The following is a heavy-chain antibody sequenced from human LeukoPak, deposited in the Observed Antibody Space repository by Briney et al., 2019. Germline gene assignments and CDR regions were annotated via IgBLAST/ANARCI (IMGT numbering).Heavy chain of an antibody. D-gene: IGHD3-10*01. CDR3: AKGGDILQGVYNWFDA. J-gene: IGHJ5*02. CDR1: GFTFSNYA. V-gene: IGHV3-23*01. Sequence: GGSLRLSCEASGFTFSNYAMTWVRQAPGQGLQWVSIISASGGLEFYTDSVRGRFTISRGISKNTLYLQMNSLRAEDTALYYCAKGGDILQGVYNWFDAWGQGTLVTVSS. CDR2: ISASGGLE.